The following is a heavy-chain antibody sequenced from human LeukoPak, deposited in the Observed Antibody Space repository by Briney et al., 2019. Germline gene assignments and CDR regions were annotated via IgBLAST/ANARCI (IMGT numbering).Heavy chain of an antibody. CDR3: ARDGTRTTGTTFDI. J-gene: IGHJ3*02. CDR1: GFTFSSYW. V-gene: IGHV3-7*01. D-gene: IGHD1-1*01. Sequence: GGSLRLSCAASGFTFSSYWMTWVRQAPGKGLEWVANINKDGSEGYFVDSVKGRFTISRDNAKNSLYLQMNSLRAEDTAVYYCARDGTRTTGTTFDIWGQGTMVTVSS. CDR2: INKDGSEG.